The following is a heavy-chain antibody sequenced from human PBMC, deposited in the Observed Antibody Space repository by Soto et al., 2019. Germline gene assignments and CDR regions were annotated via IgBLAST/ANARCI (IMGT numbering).Heavy chain of an antibody. CDR3: AREFRRSSSGYRGDY. CDR1: GYALTSYY. Sequence: SVKVTCKESGYALTSYYMHWVRQAPGQGLEWMGIINPSGGSTSYAQKFQGRVTMTRGTSTSTVYMELSSLRSEDTAVYYCAREFRRSSSGYRGDYWGQGTLVTVSS. J-gene: IGHJ4*02. CDR2: INPSGGST. V-gene: IGHV1-46*01. D-gene: IGHD3-22*01.